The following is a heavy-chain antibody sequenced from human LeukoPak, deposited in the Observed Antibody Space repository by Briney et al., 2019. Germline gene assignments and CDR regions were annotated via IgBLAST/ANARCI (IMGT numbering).Heavy chain of an antibody. CDR1: GFTFSSYG. D-gene: IGHD1-26*01. CDR3: ARGSLGSYYDY. Sequence: PGGSLRLSCAASGFTFSSYGMHWVRQAPGKGLEWVAVISYDGSNKYYADSVKGRFTISRDNSKNTLYLQMNSLRAEDTAVYYCARGSLGSYYDYWGQGTLVTVSS. CDR2: ISYDGSNK. V-gene: IGHV3-30*03. J-gene: IGHJ4*02.